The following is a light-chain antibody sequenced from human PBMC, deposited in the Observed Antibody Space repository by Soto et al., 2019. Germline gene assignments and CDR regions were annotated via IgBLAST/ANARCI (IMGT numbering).Light chain of an antibody. CDR3: HQYDSRPPT. V-gene: IGKV1-33*01. J-gene: IGKJ5*01. CDR2: DAT. Sequence: DIPITPSPSSLSASVGDRVTITCQASHDINNYLNWYQQKPGKAPKLLIFDATNLETGVPSRFSGGGSRTHFSFTISSLQPEDFATYYCHQYDSRPPTFGQGTRLEI. CDR1: HDINNY.